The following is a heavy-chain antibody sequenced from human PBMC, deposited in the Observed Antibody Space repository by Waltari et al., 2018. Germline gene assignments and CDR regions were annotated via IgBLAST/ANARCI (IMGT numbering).Heavy chain of an antibody. D-gene: IGHD6-19*01. V-gene: IGHV1-2*02. J-gene: IGHJ4*02. CDR3: ARPQWLDKYYFDY. CDR2: INPNSGGT. CDR1: GYTFTGYY. Sequence: QVQLVQSGAEVKKPGASVKVSCKASGYTFTGYYMHWVRQAPGQGLGWMGWINPNSGGTNYAQEFQGMVTMTRDTSISKAYMELSRLRSDDTAVYYCARPQWLDKYYFDYWGQGTLVTVSS.